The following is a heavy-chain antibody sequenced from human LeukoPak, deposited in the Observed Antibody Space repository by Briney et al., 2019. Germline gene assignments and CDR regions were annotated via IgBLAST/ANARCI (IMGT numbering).Heavy chain of an antibody. J-gene: IGHJ6*02. CDR2: ISYDGSNK. V-gene: IGHV3-30*04. CDR3: ASSGYYYYYGMDF. CDR1: GFTFSSYA. Sequence: PGGSLRLSCAASGFTFSSYAMHGVRQAPGKGLEWVAVISYDGSNKYYADSVKGRFTISRGNSKNTLYLQMNSLRAEDTAVYYCASSGYYYYYGMDFWGQGTTVTVSS. D-gene: IGHD1-26*01.